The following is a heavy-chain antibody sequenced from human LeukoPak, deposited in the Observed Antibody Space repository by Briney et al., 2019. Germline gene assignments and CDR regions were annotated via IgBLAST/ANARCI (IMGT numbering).Heavy chain of an antibody. CDR1: GYTFTSYG. V-gene: IGHV1-18*01. CDR2: ISAYNGNT. D-gene: IGHD6-13*01. J-gene: IGHJ3*02. Sequence: ASVKVSCKASGYTFTSYGISWVRQAPGQGLEWMGWISAYNGNTNYAQKLQGRVTMTTDTSTSTAYMELRSLRSDDTAVYYCARGAPGIAAAGSWPHAFDIWGQGTMVTVSS. CDR3: ARGAPGIAAAGSWPHAFDI.